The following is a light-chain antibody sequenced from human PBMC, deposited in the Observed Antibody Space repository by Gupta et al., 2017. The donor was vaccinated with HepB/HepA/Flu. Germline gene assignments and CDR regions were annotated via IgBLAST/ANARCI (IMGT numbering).Light chain of an antibody. J-gene: IGLJ2*01. CDR3: SSCTCTPTLVV. V-gene: IGLV2-14*03. CDR2: NVF. CDR1: SSAVGDYNY. Sequence: QSALTQPASVSGSPGQSITISCTATSSAVGDYNYVSWYQQSPGKAPKLLIYNVFNRPSGVSHRFYGSKLGNKASLTIAGLQAEDEADYYCSSCTCTPTLVVFGGGTKPTVL.